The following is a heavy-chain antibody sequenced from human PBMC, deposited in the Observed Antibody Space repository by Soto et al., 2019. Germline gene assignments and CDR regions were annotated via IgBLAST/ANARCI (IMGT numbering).Heavy chain of an antibody. D-gene: IGHD1-1*01. V-gene: IGHV4-30-4*01. J-gene: IGHJ6*02. CDR3: ARDAVQNWNPFRHYYYGMDV. Sequence: PSETLSLTGTVSGGSISSGDYYWSWLRQPPGKGLEWIGYIYYSGSTYYNPSLKSRVTISVDTSKNQFSLKLSSVTAADTAVYYCARDAVQNWNPFRHYYYGMDVWGQGTTVTVSS. CDR2: IYYSGST. CDR1: GGSISSGDYY.